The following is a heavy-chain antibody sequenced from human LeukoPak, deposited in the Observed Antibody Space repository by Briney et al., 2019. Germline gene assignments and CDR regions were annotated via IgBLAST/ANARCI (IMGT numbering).Heavy chain of an antibody. J-gene: IGHJ4*02. Sequence: GRSLRLSCAASGFTFSSYGMHWVRQAPGKGLEWVAVISYDGSNKYYADSVKGRFTISRDNSKNTLYLQMNSLRAEDTAVYYCAKARVATTPFDYWGQGTLVTASS. D-gene: IGHD5-12*01. CDR2: ISYDGSNK. CDR3: AKARVATTPFDY. V-gene: IGHV3-30*18. CDR1: GFTFSSYG.